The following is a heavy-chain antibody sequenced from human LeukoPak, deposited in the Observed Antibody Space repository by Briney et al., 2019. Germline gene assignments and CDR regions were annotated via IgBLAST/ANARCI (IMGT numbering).Heavy chain of an antibody. CDR3: ARDPYSGSYPYYFDY. D-gene: IGHD1-26*01. J-gene: IGHJ4*02. Sequence: ASVKVSCKASGYTFTSYGISWLRQAPGQGLEWMGWISAYNGNTNYAQKLQGRVTMTTDTSTSTAYMELRSLRSDDTAVYYCARDPYSGSYPYYFDYWGQGTLVTVSS. V-gene: IGHV1-18*01. CDR1: GYTFTSYG. CDR2: ISAYNGNT.